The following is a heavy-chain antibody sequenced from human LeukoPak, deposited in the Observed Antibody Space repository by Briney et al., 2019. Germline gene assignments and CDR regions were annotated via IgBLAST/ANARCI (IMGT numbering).Heavy chain of an antibody. D-gene: IGHD5-12*01. CDR3: ARDWDSGYDTYYFDY. CDR2: ISSSVSYT. CDR1: GFTFSDHY. J-gene: IGHJ4*02. Sequence: GGSLRLSCAASGFTFSDHYMSWIRQAPGKGLEWVSYISSSVSYTNYADSVKGRFTISRDNAKKSLYLQMNSLRAEDTAVYYCARDWDSGYDTYYFDYWGQGTLVTVSS. V-gene: IGHV3-11*06.